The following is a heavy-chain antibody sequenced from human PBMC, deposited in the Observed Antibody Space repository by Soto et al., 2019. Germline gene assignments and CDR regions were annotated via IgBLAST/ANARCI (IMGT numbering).Heavy chain of an antibody. CDR3: ARGTLHYDILTGYYFDY. Sequence: QVQLQQWGAGLLKPSETLSLTCAVYGGSFSGYYWSWIRQRPGKGLEWIGEINHSGSTNYNPSLKSRVTISVDTSKNQFSLKLSSVTAADTAVYYCARGTLHYDILTGYYFDYWGQGTLVTVSS. CDR1: GGSFSGYY. CDR2: INHSGST. J-gene: IGHJ4*02. D-gene: IGHD3-9*01. V-gene: IGHV4-34*01.